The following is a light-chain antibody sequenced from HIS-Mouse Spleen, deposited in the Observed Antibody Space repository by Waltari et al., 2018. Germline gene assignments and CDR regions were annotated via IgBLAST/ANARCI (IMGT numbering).Light chain of an antibody. Sequence: AVMSPRPHPSASPRASANSPCPSRTGINVGPAEPYCYTQNPGSPPQYLLRYKSESNKQQGSGVPSLFSGSNDASANAGILLISGLQAEDEADYYCMIWHSSAWVFGGGTKLTVL. CDR1: TGINVGPAE. V-gene: IGLV5-45*02. CDR3: MIWHSSAWV. J-gene: IGLJ3*02. CDR2: YKSESNK.